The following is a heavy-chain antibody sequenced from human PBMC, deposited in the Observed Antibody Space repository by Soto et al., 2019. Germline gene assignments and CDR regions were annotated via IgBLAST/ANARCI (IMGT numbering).Heavy chain of an antibody. J-gene: IGHJ6*02. CDR2: INHSGST. Sequence: SETLSLTCAVYGGSFSCYYWSWIRQPPGKGLEWIGEINHSGSTNYNPSLKSRVTISVDTSKNQFSLKLSSVTAADTAVYYCARALYGMDVWGQGTTVTVSS. CDR3: ARALYGMDV. V-gene: IGHV4-34*01. CDR1: GGSFSCYY.